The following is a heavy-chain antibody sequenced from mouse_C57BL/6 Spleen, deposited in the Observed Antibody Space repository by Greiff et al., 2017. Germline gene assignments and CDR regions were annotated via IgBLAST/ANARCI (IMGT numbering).Heavy chain of an antibody. D-gene: IGHD1-1*01. CDR2: INYDGSST. Sequence: EVMLVESEGGLVQPGSSMQLSCTASGFTFSDYYMAWVRQVPEKGLEWVANINYDGSSTYYLDSLKSRFIISRDNAKNILYLQMSSLKSEDTATYYCARADYGSSYEGPYAMDYWGQGTSVTVSS. V-gene: IGHV5-16*01. CDR1: GFTFSDYY. J-gene: IGHJ4*01. CDR3: ARADYGSSYEGPYAMDY.